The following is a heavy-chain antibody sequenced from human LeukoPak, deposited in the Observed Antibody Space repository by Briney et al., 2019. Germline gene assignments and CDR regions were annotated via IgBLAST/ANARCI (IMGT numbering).Heavy chain of an antibody. J-gene: IGHJ4*02. Sequence: GGSLRLSCTASGFVFRNYAMSWVRQAPGKGLEWVSSLISSGTTTYYADSVKGRFTISRDNSKNTVHLQMDSLRAEGSAIYYCAKNAGYSYGLYYFDYWGQGTRVTVSS. V-gene: IGHV3-23*01. CDR3: AKNAGYSYGLYYFDY. CDR1: GFVFRNYA. CDR2: LISSGTTT. D-gene: IGHD5-18*01.